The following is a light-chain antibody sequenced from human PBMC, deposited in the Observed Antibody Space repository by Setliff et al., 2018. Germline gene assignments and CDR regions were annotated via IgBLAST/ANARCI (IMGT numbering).Light chain of an antibody. CDR1: SSDVGGYNY. CDR2: DVS. Sequence: QSALTQPASVSGSPGQSITISCTGTSSDVGGYNYVSWYQRHPGKAPKLMIYDVSKRPSGVSNRFSGSKSGNTASLTISGLQAEDEADYYCSSYTSSSTFGVFGTGTKATVL. V-gene: IGLV2-14*01. CDR3: SSYTSSSTFGV. J-gene: IGLJ1*01.